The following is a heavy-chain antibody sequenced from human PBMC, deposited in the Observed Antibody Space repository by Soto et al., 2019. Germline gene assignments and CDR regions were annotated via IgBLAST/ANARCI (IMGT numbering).Heavy chain of an antibody. CDR1: GFTFSSYG. Sequence: QVQLVESGGGVVQPGRSLRLSCAASGFTFSSYGMHWVRQAPGKGLEWVAVISYDGSNKYYADSVKGRFTISRDNSKNTLYLQMNSLRAEDTAVYYCAKDRRRLYFDYWGQGTLVTVSS. V-gene: IGHV3-30*18. CDR2: ISYDGSNK. J-gene: IGHJ4*02. CDR3: AKDRRRLYFDY. D-gene: IGHD1-1*01.